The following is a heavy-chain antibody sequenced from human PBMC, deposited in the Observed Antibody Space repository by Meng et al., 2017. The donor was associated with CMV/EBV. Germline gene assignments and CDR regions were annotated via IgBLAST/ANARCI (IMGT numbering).Heavy chain of an antibody. V-gene: IGHV3-9*01. D-gene: IGHD2-2*02. Sequence: GGSLRLSCAASGFTFDDYAMHWVRQAPGKGLEWVSGINWNSGSIGYADSVKGRFTISRDNAKNSLYLQMNSLRAEDTAFYYCAKDMGIVVVPPAIHYYYYGMDVWGQGTTVTVSS. CDR3: AKDMGIVVVPPAIHYYYYGMDV. CDR1: GFTFDDYA. J-gene: IGHJ6*02. CDR2: INWNSGSI.